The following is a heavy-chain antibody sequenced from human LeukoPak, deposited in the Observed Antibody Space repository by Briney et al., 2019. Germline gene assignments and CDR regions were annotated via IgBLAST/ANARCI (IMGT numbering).Heavy chain of an antibody. J-gene: IGHJ4*02. D-gene: IGHD2-15*01. CDR1: GYTFSSYG. Sequence: ASVKVSCKASGYTFSSYGISWVRQAPGQGLEWMGWISAYNGNIKYAQKFQGRVTMTTDTSTGTAYMELRSLRSDDTAMYFCARDDLDCSGGTCYPDDFWGQGTLVTVSS. V-gene: IGHV1-18*01. CDR3: ARDDLDCSGGTCYPDDF. CDR2: ISAYNGNI.